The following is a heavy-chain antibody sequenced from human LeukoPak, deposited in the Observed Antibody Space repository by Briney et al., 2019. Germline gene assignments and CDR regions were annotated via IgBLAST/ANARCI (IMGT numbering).Heavy chain of an antibody. J-gene: IGHJ3*02. V-gene: IGHV1-2*02. CDR2: INPNSGDT. CDR3: AGDFYGDYERSDAFDI. D-gene: IGHD4-17*01. CDR1: GYTFTGYY. Sequence: ASVKVSCKASGYTFTGYYMHWVRQAPGQGLEWMGWINPNSGDTNYAQKFQGRVTMTRDTSISTAYMELSRLRSDDTAVYYCAGDFYGDYERSDAFDIWGQGTMVTVSS.